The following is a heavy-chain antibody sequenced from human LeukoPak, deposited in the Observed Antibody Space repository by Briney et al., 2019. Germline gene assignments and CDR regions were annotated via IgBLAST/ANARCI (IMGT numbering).Heavy chain of an antibody. J-gene: IGHJ4*02. Sequence: GGSLRLSCAASGFTFSSYWMSWVRQAPGKGLEWVANIKQDGSEKYYVDSVKGRFTISRGNAKNSLYLQMNSLRAEDTAVYYCARVIVVVITSYFDYWGQGTLVTVSS. CDR1: GFTFSSYW. D-gene: IGHD3-22*01. CDR2: IKQDGSEK. CDR3: ARVIVVVITSYFDY. V-gene: IGHV3-7*01.